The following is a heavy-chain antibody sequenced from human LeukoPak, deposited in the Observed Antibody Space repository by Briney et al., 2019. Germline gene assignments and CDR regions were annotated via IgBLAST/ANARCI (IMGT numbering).Heavy chain of an antibody. D-gene: IGHD1-26*01. CDR2: MNPSSGNT. CDR3: ARRLLGATINFDY. Sequence: ASVKVSCKASGYTFTSYDINWVRQATGQGLEWMGWMNPSSGNTGYAQKFQGGVTITRNTSISTAYMELSSLRSEDTAVYYCARRLLGATINFDYRGQGTLVTVSS. V-gene: IGHV1-8*03. CDR1: GYTFTSYD. J-gene: IGHJ4*02.